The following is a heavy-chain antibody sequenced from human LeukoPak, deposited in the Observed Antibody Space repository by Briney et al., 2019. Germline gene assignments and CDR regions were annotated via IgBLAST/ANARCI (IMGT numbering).Heavy chain of an antibody. Sequence: ASVKVSCKASGYTFTSYGISWVRQAPGQGLEWMGWISAYNGNTNYAQKLQGRVTMTTDTSTSTAYMELRSLRSDDTAVYYCARAGAVAGMANPAPDDDYWGQGTLVTVSS. CDR1: GYTFTSYG. J-gene: IGHJ4*02. D-gene: IGHD6-19*01. CDR2: ISAYNGNT. V-gene: IGHV1-18*01. CDR3: ARAGAVAGMANPAPDDDY.